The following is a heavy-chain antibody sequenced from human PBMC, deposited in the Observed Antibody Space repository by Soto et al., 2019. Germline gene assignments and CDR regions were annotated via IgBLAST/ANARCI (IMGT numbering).Heavy chain of an antibody. CDR3: ARDLGFLEYDY. V-gene: IGHV4-59*11. Sequence: SETLSLTCTVSGGSINNHYWSWIRQPPGQGLEWIGYIYYSGSTNYNPSLKSRVTMSVDTSKNQFSLKLSSVTAADTAVYYCARDLGFLEYDYWGQGTLVTVSS. CDR1: GGSINNHY. J-gene: IGHJ4*02. CDR2: IYYSGST. D-gene: IGHD3-3*02.